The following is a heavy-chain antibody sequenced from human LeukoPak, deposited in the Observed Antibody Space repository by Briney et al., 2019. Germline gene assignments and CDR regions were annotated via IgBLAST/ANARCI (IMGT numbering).Heavy chain of an antibody. CDR2: IRYDGSNK. V-gene: IGHV3-30*02. Sequence: GGSLRLSCAASGFTFSSYGMHWVRQAPGKGLEWVAFIRYDGSNKYYADSVKGRFTISRDNSKNSLYLQMNSLRAEDTAVYYCARDTPYSSSWYGYFDYWGQGTLVTVSS. CDR3: ARDTPYSSSWYGYFDY. CDR1: GFTFSSYG. J-gene: IGHJ4*02. D-gene: IGHD6-13*01.